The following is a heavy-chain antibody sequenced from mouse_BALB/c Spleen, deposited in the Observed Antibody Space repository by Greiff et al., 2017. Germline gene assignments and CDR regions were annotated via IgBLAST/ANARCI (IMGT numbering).Heavy chain of an antibody. Sequence: EVQRVESGGGLVKPGGSLKLSCAASGFTFSSYAMSWVRQTPEKRLEWVASISSGGSTYYPDSVKGRFTISRDNARNILYLQMSSLRSEDTAMYYCAREGGLLGSPFAYWGQGTLVTVSA. J-gene: IGHJ3*01. CDR2: ISSGGST. D-gene: IGHD3-1*01. CDR3: AREGGLLGSPFAY. CDR1: GFTFSSYA. V-gene: IGHV5-6-5*01.